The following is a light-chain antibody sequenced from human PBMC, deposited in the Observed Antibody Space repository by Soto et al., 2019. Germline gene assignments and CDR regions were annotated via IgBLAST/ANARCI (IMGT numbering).Light chain of an antibody. J-gene: IGKJ4*01. V-gene: IGKV3-20*01. CDR1: QSVSSTF. Sequence: EFVLTQSPGTLSLSPGERATLSCRASQSVSSTFLAWYQQKPGQPPRLLIYGASTRGTGIPDRFSGSGSGTDFTLTISRLEPEDFAVYYCQHYGSSPPLTFGGGTEVEIK. CDR2: GAS. CDR3: QHYGSSPPLT.